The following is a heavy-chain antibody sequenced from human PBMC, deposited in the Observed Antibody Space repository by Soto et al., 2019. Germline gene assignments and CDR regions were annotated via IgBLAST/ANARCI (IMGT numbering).Heavy chain of an antibody. CDR3: ARERISSYGLDV. Sequence: PSETLSLTCTVSGGSISSGDYYWSWIRQPPGEGLEWIGYIYYSGSAYYNTSLKSRVTISLDTSKNQFSLKLSSVTAADTAVYYCARERISSYGLDVWGQGTTVT. D-gene: IGHD2-2*01. V-gene: IGHV4-30-4*01. CDR1: GGSISSGDYY. J-gene: IGHJ6*02. CDR2: IYYSGSA.